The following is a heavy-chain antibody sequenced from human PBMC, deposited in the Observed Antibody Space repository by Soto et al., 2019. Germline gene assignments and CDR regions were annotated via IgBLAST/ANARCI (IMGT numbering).Heavy chain of an antibody. V-gene: IGHV3-23*01. CDR3: AKDPSYSSSWYTCWFDP. J-gene: IGHJ5*02. D-gene: IGHD6-13*01. Sequence: EVQLLESGGGLVQPGGSLRLSCAASGFTFSSYAMSWVHQAPGKGLEWVSAISGSGGSTYYADSVKGRFTISRDNSKNTLYLQMNSLRAEDTAVYYCAKDPSYSSSWYTCWFDPWGQGTLVTVSS. CDR2: ISGSGGST. CDR1: GFTFSSYA.